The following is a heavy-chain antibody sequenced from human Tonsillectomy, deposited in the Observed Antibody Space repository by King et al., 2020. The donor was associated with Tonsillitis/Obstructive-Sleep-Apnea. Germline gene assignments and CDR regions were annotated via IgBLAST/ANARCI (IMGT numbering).Heavy chain of an antibody. V-gene: IGHV1-46*01. CDR2: VNPSGGSK. Sequence: QLVQSGAEVKKPGASVKVSCKASGYTFTTYFMHWVRQAPGQGLEWMGIVNPSGGSKIYAQKFKGRVTMTRDTSTSTVYMELSSLRSEDTAVYYCARGVPDNSADYGSWFDPWGQGTLVTVSS. CDR1: GYTFTTYF. J-gene: IGHJ5*02. CDR3: ARGVPDNSADYGSWFDP. D-gene: IGHD3-22*01.